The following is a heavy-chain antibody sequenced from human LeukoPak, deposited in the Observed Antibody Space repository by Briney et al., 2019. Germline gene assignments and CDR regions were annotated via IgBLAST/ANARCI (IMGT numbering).Heavy chain of an antibody. CDR2: IYHSGST. V-gene: IGHV4-39*07. D-gene: IGHD4-23*01. CDR3: ARLDMGSTVVTDY. Sequence: PSETLSLTCTVSGGSISSSSYNWGWIRQPPGKGLEWIGEIYHSGSTNYSPSLKSRVTISVDKSKNQFSLKLSSVTAADTAVYYCARLDMGSTVVTDYWGQGTLVTVSP. CDR1: GGSISSSSYN. J-gene: IGHJ4*02.